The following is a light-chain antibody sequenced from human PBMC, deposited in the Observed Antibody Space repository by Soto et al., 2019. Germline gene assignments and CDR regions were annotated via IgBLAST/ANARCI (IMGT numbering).Light chain of an antibody. CDR1: QSISSY. V-gene: IGKV3-11*01. CDR2: DAS. J-gene: IGKJ2*01. CDR3: QQRGIWPLT. Sequence: EIVLTQSPATLSLSPGERATLSCRASQSISSYLAWYQQKPGQAPRLLIYDASNRAAGIPARFSGSGSGTDFTLTISSLEPEDFVVYYCQQRGIWPLTFGQGTKVEIK.